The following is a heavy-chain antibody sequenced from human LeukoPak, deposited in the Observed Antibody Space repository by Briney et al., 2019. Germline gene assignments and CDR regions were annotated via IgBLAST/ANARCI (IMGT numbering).Heavy chain of an antibody. D-gene: IGHD3-10*01. Sequence: GGSLRLSCTASGFSFSGHWMHWARQLPGKGLVWVSRISPTGSTTSYADSVKGRFTVSRDNAKNTLYLQMNSLRAEDTAVYYCAKDRGSGDYYFDYWGQGTLVTVSS. CDR1: GFSFSGHW. J-gene: IGHJ4*02. CDR3: AKDRGSGDYYFDY. V-gene: IGHV3-74*01. CDR2: ISPTGSTT.